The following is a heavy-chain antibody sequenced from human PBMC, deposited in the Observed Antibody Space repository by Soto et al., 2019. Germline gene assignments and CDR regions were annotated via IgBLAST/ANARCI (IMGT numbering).Heavy chain of an antibody. CDR3: ARDLGGGSGSYYDY. D-gene: IGHD1-26*01. Sequence: QVQLVQSGAEVKKPGASVKVSCKTSGYTFSTHGISWVRQAPGQGLEWMGWISGYNGNTKYAQKLQGRVTMTTDTSTSTAYMEVRRLRSDDTAVYYCARDLGGGSGSYYDYWGQGTLVTVSS. CDR1: GYTFSTHG. CDR2: ISGYNGNT. V-gene: IGHV1-18*04. J-gene: IGHJ4*02.